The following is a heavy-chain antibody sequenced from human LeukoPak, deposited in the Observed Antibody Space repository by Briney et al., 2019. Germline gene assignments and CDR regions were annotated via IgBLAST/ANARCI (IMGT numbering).Heavy chain of an antibody. CDR1: GFTFSNYW. D-gene: IGHD3-16*02. J-gene: IGHJ4*02. Sequence: GGSLRLSCAASGFTFSNYWMHWVRRAPGKGLVWVSRINGDGSTTNYADSVKGRFTISRDNSQNTLYLQMNSLRAEDTAVYYCARDPLRDDYVWGNYRNGADYWGQGTLVTVSS. CDR3: ARDPLRDDYVWGNYRNGADY. CDR2: INGDGSTT. V-gene: IGHV3-74*01.